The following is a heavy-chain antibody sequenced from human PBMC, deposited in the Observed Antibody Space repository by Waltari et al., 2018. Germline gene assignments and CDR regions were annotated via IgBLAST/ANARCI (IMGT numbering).Heavy chain of an antibody. CDR2: IYYSGIT. D-gene: IGHD1-1*01. V-gene: IGHV4-30-4*08. J-gene: IGHJ6*02. CDR3: ARGYDFGSDGMDV. Sequence: QVQLQESGPGLVKPSQTLSLTCTVSGGSITSGDFYWSCIRQPPGKGLEWIGYIYYSGITYYNPSLQSRVTMSLDTSKNQFSLKLSSVTAADTAVYYCARGYDFGSDGMDVWGQGTTV. CDR1: GGSITSGDFY.